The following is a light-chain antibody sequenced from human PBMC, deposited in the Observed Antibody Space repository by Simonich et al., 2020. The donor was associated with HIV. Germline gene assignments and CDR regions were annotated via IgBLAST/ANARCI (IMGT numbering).Light chain of an antibody. CDR1: TGAVTSGHY. V-gene: IGLV7-46*01. J-gene: IGLJ3*02. CDR3: LLSYSGARWV. Sequence: QAVVTQEPSLTVSPGGTVTLTCGSSTGAVTSGHYPYWFQQKPGQAPRTLIDDTSNQPSWTPARFSGSLLGGKAALTLSGAQPEDEAEYYCLLSYSGARWVFGGGTKLTVL. CDR2: DTS.